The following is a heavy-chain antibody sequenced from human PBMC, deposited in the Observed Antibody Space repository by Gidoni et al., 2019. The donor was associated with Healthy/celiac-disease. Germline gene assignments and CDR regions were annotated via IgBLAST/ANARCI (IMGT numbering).Heavy chain of an antibody. CDR2: IIPICGTA. CDR1: GGPFSSEA. V-gene: IGHV1-69*01. CDR3: ASIARVGTRDDY. Sequence: QVQLVQSGAGVKKPGSSVKVSCKAYGGPFSSEAISWVRQAPGQGLERMGGIIPICGTANYAQKFQGRVTITADESTSTAYMELSSLRSEDTAVYYCASIARVGTRDDYWGQGTLVTVSS. D-gene: IGHD2-15*01. J-gene: IGHJ4*02.